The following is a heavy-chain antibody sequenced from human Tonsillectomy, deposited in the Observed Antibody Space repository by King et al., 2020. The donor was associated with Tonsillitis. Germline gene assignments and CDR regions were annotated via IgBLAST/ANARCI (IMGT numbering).Heavy chain of an antibody. CDR2: IRSKANSYAT. CDR1: GFTFSGSA. CDR3: TTFAAPEYGDYGDY. Sequence: VQLVESGGGLVQPGGSLKLSCAASGFTFSGSAMHWVRQASGKGLEWVGRIRSKANSYATVYAASVKGRFTISRDDSKNTAYLRMNSLTTEDTAVYYCTTFAAPEYGDYGDYWGQGTLVTVSS. D-gene: IGHD4-17*01. J-gene: IGHJ4*02. V-gene: IGHV3-73*02.